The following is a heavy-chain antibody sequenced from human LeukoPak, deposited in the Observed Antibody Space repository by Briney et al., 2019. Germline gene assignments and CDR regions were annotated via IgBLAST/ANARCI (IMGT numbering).Heavy chain of an antibody. CDR2: IKQDGSEK. J-gene: IGHJ6*02. Sequence: PGGSLRLSCAASGFTFSSYWMSWVRQAPGKGLEWVANIKQDGSEKYYVDSVKGRFTISRDNAKNSLYLQMNSLRAEDTAVYYCARDSPTVRGLRWSQNYYYGMDVWGQGTTVTVSS. D-gene: IGHD4-23*01. CDR3: ARDSPTVRGLRWSQNYYYGMDV. CDR1: GFTFSSYW. V-gene: IGHV3-7*01.